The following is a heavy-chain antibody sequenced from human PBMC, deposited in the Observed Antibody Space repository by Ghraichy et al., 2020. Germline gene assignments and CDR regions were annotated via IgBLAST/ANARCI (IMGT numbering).Heavy chain of an antibody. CDR2: INPSGGST. J-gene: IGHJ3*02. Sequence: ASVKVSCKASGYTFTSYYMHWVRQAPGQGLEWMGLINPSGGSTSYAQKFQGRVTMTRDTSTSTVYMELSSLRSEDTAVYYCARDQGYYDFWSDAFDIWGQGTMVTVSS. D-gene: IGHD3-3*01. CDR3: ARDQGYYDFWSDAFDI. CDR1: GYTFTSYY. V-gene: IGHV1-46*01.